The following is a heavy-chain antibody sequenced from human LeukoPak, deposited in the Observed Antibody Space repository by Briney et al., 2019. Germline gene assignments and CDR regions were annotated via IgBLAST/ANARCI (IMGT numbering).Heavy chain of an antibody. D-gene: IGHD3-22*01. CDR2: IYPGGSDT. CDR1: GFSFTSYW. V-gene: IGHV5-51*01. Sequence: GGSLRLSCAAPGFSFTSYWIGWVRQMPGKGLEWMGIIYPGGSDTRYSPSFQGQVTISADKSISTAYLQWSSLKASDTAMYYCARQGSGYYPAAFDIWGQGTMVTVSS. J-gene: IGHJ3*02. CDR3: ARQGSGYYPAAFDI.